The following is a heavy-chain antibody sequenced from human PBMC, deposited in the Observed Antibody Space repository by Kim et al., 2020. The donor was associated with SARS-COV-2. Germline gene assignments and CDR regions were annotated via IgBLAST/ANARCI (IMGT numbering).Heavy chain of an antibody. J-gene: IGHJ4*02. V-gene: IGHV1-69*13. CDR1: GGTFSSYA. CDR3: ASPRSFHSGSYRFDY. D-gene: IGHD1-26*01. Sequence: SVKVSCKASGGTFSSYAISWVRQAPGQGLEWMGGIIPIFGTANYAQKFQGRVTITADESTSTAYMELSSLRSEDTAVYYCASPRSFHSGSYRFDYWGQGTLVTVSS. CDR2: IIPIFGTA.